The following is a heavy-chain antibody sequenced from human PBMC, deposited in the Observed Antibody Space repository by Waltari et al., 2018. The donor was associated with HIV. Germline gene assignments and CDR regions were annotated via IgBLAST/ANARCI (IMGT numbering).Heavy chain of an antibody. Sequence: QVQLVPSGAEVKKPGAPVKVYCEASGYTFTGTYMQWGRQAPRQGLEWMGWINPNSGGTNYAQKLQGRVTMTRDTSISTAYMELSRLRSDDTAVYYCARTFLYCSGGTCYFDYWGQGTLVTVSS. CDR1: GYTFTGTY. CDR2: INPNSGGT. D-gene: IGHD2-15*01. V-gene: IGHV1-2*02. J-gene: IGHJ4*02. CDR3: ARTFLYCSGGTCYFDY.